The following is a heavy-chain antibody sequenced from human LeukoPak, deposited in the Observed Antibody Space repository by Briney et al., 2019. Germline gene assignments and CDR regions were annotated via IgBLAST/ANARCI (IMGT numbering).Heavy chain of an antibody. V-gene: IGHV3-48*03. CDR3: ERACRDYYDSSGCGLFDY. Sequence: GGSLRLSCAASGFTFSSYEMNWVRQAPGKGLEWVSYISCSGSTIYYADSVKGRFTISRDNAKNSLYLQMKSLRAEGTAVYYCERACRDYYDSSGCGLFDYWGQGNLVTVSS. CDR1: GFTFSSYE. D-gene: IGHD3-22*01. CDR2: ISCSGSTI. J-gene: IGHJ4*02.